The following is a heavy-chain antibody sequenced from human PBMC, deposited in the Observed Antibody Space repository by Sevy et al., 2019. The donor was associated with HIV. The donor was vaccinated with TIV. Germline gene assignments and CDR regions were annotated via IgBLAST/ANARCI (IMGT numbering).Heavy chain of an antibody. Sequence: GGSLRLSCAASGFTFSNAWMSWVRQAPGKGLEWVGRIKSKTDVGTTDYAAPVKGRFTISRGESKNTLYLQMNSLKTEGTAVYYCTTEARRDYGGGYNWFDPWGQGTLVTVSS. V-gene: IGHV3-15*01. D-gene: IGHD4-17*01. CDR1: GFTFSNAW. J-gene: IGHJ5*02. CDR3: TTEARRDYGGGYNWFDP. CDR2: IKSKTDVGTT.